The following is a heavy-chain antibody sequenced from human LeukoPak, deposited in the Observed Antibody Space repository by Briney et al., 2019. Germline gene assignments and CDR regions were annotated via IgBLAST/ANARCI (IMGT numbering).Heavy chain of an antibody. J-gene: IGHJ6*03. Sequence: SGTLSLTCTVSGGSISSSSYYWGWIRQPPGKGLEWIGSIYYSGSTYYNPSLKSRVTISVDTSENQFSLKLSSVTAADTAVYYCARLPYYDSSGYYYYYYYMDVWGKGTTVTISS. D-gene: IGHD3-22*01. CDR2: IYYSGST. CDR3: ARLPYYDSSGYYYYYYYMDV. V-gene: IGHV4-39*01. CDR1: GGSISSSSYY.